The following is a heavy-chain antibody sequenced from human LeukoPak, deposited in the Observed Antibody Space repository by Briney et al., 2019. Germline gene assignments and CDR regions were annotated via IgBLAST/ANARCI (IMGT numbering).Heavy chain of an antibody. CDR1: GGSVSDYY. CDR3: ARTPNTVTTGPDY. D-gene: IGHD4-17*01. CDR2: INHSGST. V-gene: IGHV4-34*01. Sequence: SETLSLTCTVSGGSVSDYYWSWIRQSPGKGLEWIGEINHSGSTNYNPSLKSRVTISVDTSKNQFSLKLSSVTAADTAVYYCARTPNTVTTGPDYWGQGTLVTVSS. J-gene: IGHJ4*02.